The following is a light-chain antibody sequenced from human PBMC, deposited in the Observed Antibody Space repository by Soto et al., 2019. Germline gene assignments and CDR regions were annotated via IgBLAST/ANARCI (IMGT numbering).Light chain of an antibody. CDR2: GNN. V-gene: IGLV1-40*01. Sequence: QSVLTQPPSVSGAPGQRVTISCTGSSSSIGAGYDVHWYHQLPGAAPKLLVSGNNNRPSGVPDRFSASKSGTSASLAITGLQTEDEAQYYCQSYDNSLSGFYVFGTGTKLTVL. J-gene: IGLJ1*01. CDR1: SSSIGAGYD. CDR3: QSYDNSLSGFYV.